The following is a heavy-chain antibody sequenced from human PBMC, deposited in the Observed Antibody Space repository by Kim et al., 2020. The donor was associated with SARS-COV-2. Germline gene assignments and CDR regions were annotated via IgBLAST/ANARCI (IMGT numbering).Heavy chain of an antibody. V-gene: IGHV1-69*13. D-gene: IGHD2-2*01. CDR2: IIPIFGTA. CDR1: GGTFSSYA. J-gene: IGHJ4*02. CDR3: ARDLADLDCSSTSCRDY. Sequence: SVKVSCKASGGTFSSYAISWVRQAPGQGLEWMGGIIPIFGTANYAQKFQGRVTITADESTSTAYMELSSLRSEDTAVYYCARDLADLDCSSTSCRDYWGQGTLVTVSS.